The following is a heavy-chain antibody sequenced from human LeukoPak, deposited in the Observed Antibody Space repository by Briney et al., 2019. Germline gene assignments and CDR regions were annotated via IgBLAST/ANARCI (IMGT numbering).Heavy chain of an antibody. Sequence: SETLSLTCTVSGGSISSNYWSWIRQPPGKGLEWIGYIYYSGSTNYNPSLKSRVTISVDTSKNQFSLKLSSVTAADTAVYYCARGGAPVDYWGQGTLVTVSS. CDR1: GGSISSNY. J-gene: IGHJ4*02. CDR2: IYYSGST. CDR3: ARGGAPVDY. V-gene: IGHV4-59*01.